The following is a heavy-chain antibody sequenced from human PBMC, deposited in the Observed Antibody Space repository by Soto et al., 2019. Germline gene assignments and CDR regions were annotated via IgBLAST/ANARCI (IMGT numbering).Heavy chain of an antibody. CDR1: GYTFTSYS. CDR2: INPSGGST. J-gene: IGHJ6*02. CDR3: ARDQFPHFGVVLKTPAREERNGMDV. D-gene: IGHD3-3*01. V-gene: IGHV1-46*01. Sequence: GASVKVSCKASGYTFTSYSMHWVRQAPGQGLEWMGIINPSGGSTSYAQKFQGRVTMTRDTSTSTVYMELSSLRSEDTAVYYCARDQFPHFGVVLKTPAREERNGMDVWGQGTTVTVSS.